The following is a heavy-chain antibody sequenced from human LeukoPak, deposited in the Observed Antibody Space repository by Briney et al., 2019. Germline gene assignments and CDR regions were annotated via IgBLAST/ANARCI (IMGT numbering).Heavy chain of an antibody. CDR1: NYIFTDYG. D-gene: IGHD1-26*01. Sequence: GASVKVSCKTSNYIFTDYGITWMRQAPGQGPEWLGWISTYSDNTYYPQKFQGRVTMYTDSSTSTAYMELMTLTSDDTAVYCCARSHSGSYYHFDYWGQGTLVTVSS. J-gene: IGHJ4*02. CDR3: ARSHSGSYYHFDY. CDR2: ISTYSDNT. V-gene: IGHV1-18*01.